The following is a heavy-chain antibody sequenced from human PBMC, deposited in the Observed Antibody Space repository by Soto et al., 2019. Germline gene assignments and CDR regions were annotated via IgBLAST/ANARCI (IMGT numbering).Heavy chain of an antibody. Sequence: SETLSLTCTVSGGSISSYYWSWIRQPAGKGLEWIGYIYYSGSTNYNPSLKSRVTISVDTSKNQFSLKLSSVTAADTAVYYCARVHSSSWSTYYYYYYGMDVWGQGTTVTVSS. CDR3: ARVHSSSWSTYYYYYYGMDV. CDR2: IYYSGST. V-gene: IGHV4-59*01. CDR1: GGSISSYY. J-gene: IGHJ6*02. D-gene: IGHD6-13*01.